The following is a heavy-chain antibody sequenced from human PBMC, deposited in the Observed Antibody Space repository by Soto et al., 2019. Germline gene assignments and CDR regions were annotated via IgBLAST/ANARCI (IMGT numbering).Heavy chain of an antibody. D-gene: IGHD1-26*01. J-gene: IGHJ4*02. CDR1: GFTFSSYA. V-gene: IGHV3-23*01. CDR3: AKDRWIVGATRGYFDY. Sequence: EVQLLESGGGLVQPGGSLRLSCAASGFTFSSYAMSWVRQAPGKGLEWVSAISGSGGSTYYADSVKGRFTISRDNSKNTLYLQMNSLRAEDTAVYYCAKDRWIVGATRGYFDYWGQGTLVTVSS. CDR2: ISGSGGST.